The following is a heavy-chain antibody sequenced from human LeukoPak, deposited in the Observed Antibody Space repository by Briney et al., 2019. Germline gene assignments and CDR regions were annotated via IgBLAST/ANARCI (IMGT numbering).Heavy chain of an antibody. CDR1: GYPFTGYY. CDR2: INSNTGDT. J-gene: IGHJ4*02. V-gene: IGHV1-2*02. Sequence: GASVKVSCKTSGYPFTGYYIHWVRQAPGQRLEWMGWINSNTGDTRYAQNFQGRVTMTRDRSTTTVYMESSSPTSDDTAVYYCARDRYYGGNSYGYWGQGTLVTVSS. D-gene: IGHD4-23*01. CDR3: ARDRYYGGNSYGY.